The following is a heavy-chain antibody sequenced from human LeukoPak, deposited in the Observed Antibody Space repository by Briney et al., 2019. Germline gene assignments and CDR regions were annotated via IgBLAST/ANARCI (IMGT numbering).Heavy chain of an antibody. J-gene: IGHJ3*02. CDR3: ARGAAMVTGDAFDI. CDR1: GGSISSSSYY. Sequence: SETLSLTCTVSGGSISSSSYYWGWIRQPPGKGLEWIGSIYYSGSTYYNPSLKSRVTISVDTSKNQFSLKLSSVTAADTAVYYCARGAAMVTGDAFDIWGQGTMVTVSS. CDR2: IYYSGST. D-gene: IGHD5-18*01. V-gene: IGHV4-39*07.